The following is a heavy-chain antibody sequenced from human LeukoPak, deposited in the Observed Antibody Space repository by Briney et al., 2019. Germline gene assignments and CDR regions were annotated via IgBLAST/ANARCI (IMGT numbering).Heavy chain of an antibody. J-gene: IGHJ4*02. D-gene: IGHD6-6*01. CDR1: GFTFDDYA. CDR3: ARDPESLAAGYFDY. V-gene: IGHV3-23*01. Sequence: GGSLRLSCAASGFTFDDYAMHWVRQAPGKGLEWVSGISGSGGSTYYADSVKGRFTISRDNSKNTLYLQMNSLRAEDTAVYYCARDPESLAAGYFDYWGQGTLVTVSS. CDR2: ISGSGGST.